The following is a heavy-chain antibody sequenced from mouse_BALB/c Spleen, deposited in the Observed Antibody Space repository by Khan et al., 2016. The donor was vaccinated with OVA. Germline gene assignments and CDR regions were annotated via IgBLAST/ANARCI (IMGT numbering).Heavy chain of an antibody. J-gene: IGHJ2*01. CDR3: ARMARIKN. V-gene: IGHV5-6-3*01. Sequence: VQLKESGPGLVKPGGSLKLSCTASGYTFTSYGMSWVRQTPDKRLELVAAINSNGGSTYYQDSVKGRFTITRDKSKNTLYLQMSSLTSEDTAMYYCARMARIKNWGQGTTLTVSS. CDR2: INSNGGST. CDR1: GYTFTSYG.